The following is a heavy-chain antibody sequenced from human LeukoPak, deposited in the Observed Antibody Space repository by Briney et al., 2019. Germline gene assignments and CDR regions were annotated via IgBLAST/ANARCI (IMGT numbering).Heavy chain of an antibody. D-gene: IGHD2-8*02. CDR3: ARHGGVGVIPDFDY. CDR1: GGSISSGGYY. CDR2: ICYSGST. J-gene: IGHJ4*02. Sequence: SETLSLTCTVSGGSISSGGYYWSWIRQHPGKGLEWIGYICYSGSTYYNPSLKSRVTISVDTSKNQFSLKLSSVTAADTAVYYCARHGGVGVIPDFDYWGPETLVTVSS. V-gene: IGHV4-31*03.